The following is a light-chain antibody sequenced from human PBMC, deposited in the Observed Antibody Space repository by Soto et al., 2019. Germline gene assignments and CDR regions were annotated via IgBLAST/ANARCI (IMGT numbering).Light chain of an antibody. J-gene: IGLJ3*02. V-gene: IGLV2-23*01. CDR3: CSYAGSSTSWV. CDR2: EDS. Sequence: QSVLSQPASVSGSPGQSITISCTGTSSDAGNYNFVSWYQQHPVKAPKVIIYEDSTRPSGVSNRISGSKSGNTASLTISGLQAEDEADYYCCSYAGSSTSWVFGGGTQLTVL. CDR1: SSDAGNYNF.